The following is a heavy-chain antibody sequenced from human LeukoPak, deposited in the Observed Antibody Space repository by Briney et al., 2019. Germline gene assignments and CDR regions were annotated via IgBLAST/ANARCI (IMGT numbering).Heavy chain of an antibody. J-gene: IGHJ4*02. V-gene: IGHV4-59*01. D-gene: IGHD3-22*01. Sequence: SETLSLTCTVSGGSISSYYWSWIRQPPGKGLEWIGYIYYSGSTNYNPSLKSRVTISVDTSKNQFSLKLSSVTAADTAVYFCARAGRYYYDTNVDYWGQGTLVTVSS. CDR3: ARAGRYYYDTNVDY. CDR2: IYYSGST. CDR1: GGSISSYY.